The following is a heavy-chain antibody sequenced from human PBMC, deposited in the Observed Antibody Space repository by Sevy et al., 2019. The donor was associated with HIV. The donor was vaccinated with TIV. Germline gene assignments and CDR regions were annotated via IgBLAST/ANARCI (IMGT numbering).Heavy chain of an antibody. CDR2: IYYSGNT. J-gene: IGHJ6*02. CDR3: ARDFKGGDGYRSNGMDV. V-gene: IGHV4-59*01. D-gene: IGHD5-18*01. Sequence: SETLSLTCTVSGGSISSYFWSWIRQPPGKGLEWIGYIYYSGNTNYNPSLKSRFTISVDTSKNQFSLKLRSVTAADTAVYYCARDFKGGDGYRSNGMDVWGQGTTVTVSS. CDR1: GGSISSYF.